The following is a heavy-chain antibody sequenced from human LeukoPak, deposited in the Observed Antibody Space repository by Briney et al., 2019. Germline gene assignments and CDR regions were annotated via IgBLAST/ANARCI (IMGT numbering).Heavy chain of an antibody. CDR3: ARGLYSSSP. Sequence: PGGSLRLSCAASGFTFSNYAMNWVRQAPGKGLEWVSAISGSGGSTYYADSVKGRFTISRDNSKNTLYLQVNSLRAEDTAVYYRARGLYSSSPWGQGILVTVSS. D-gene: IGHD6-6*01. CDR1: GFTFSNYA. V-gene: IGHV3-23*01. J-gene: IGHJ4*02. CDR2: ISGSGGST.